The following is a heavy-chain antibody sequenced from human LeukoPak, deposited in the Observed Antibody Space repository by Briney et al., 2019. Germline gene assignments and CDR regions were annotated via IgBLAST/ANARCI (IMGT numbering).Heavy chain of an antibody. CDR2: ISSSGSTI. D-gene: IGHD5-18*01. V-gene: IGHV3-48*03. CDR1: GFTFSSYE. J-gene: IGHJ3*02. Sequence: GSLRLSCAASGFTFSSYEMNWVRQAPGKGLEWVSYISSSGSTIYYADSVKGRFTISRDNAKNSLYLQMNSLRAEDTAVYYCARGQDTAYAFDIWGQGTMVTVSS. CDR3: ARGQDTAYAFDI.